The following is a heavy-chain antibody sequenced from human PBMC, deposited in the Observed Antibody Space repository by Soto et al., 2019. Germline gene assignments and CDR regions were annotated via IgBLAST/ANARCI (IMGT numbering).Heavy chain of an antibody. V-gene: IGHV4-61*01. CDR3: ARDLAVVYYFDY. Sequence: PSETLSLTCTVSGGSVSSGSYYWSWIRQPPGKGLEWIGYIYYSGSTNYNPSLKSRVTISVDTSKNQFSLKLSSVTAADTAVYYCARDLAVVYYFDYWGQGTLVTVSS. D-gene: IGHD2-8*02. CDR2: IYYSGST. J-gene: IGHJ4*02. CDR1: GGSVSSGSYY.